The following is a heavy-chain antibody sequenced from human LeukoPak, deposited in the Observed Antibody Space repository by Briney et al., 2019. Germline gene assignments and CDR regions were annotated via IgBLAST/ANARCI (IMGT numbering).Heavy chain of an antibody. CDR2: INWNGGST. D-gene: IGHD2-15*01. J-gene: IGHJ4*02. CDR1: GFTFDDYG. CDR3: ARGGSCSGGNCKYTRKEIDY. V-gene: IGHV3-20*04. Sequence: PGGSLRLSCAASGFTFDDYGMSWVRQAPGKGLEWVSGINWNGGSTDYADSVKGRFTISRDNAKNTLYLQMNSLRVEDTAIYYCARGGSCSGGNCKYTRKEIDYWGQGTLVTVSS.